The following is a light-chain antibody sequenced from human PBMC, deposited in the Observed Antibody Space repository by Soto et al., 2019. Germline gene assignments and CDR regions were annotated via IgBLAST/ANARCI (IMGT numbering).Light chain of an antibody. CDR3: QQYDSLPPS. J-gene: IGKJ4*01. Sequence: DIQMTQSPSSLSASVGDSITITCHASQDLKNYSNWYQQKPGKAPKRLIYDAFKSDTGVPSRFSGSGCGTDFTFTISNLQPEDIATYFCQQYDSLPPSFGGGTKVDI. CDR2: DAF. CDR1: QDLKNY. V-gene: IGKV1-33*01.